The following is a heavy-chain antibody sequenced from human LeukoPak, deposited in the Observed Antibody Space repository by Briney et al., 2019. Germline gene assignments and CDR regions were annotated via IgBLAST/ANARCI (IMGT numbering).Heavy chain of an antibody. V-gene: IGHV3-21*01. Sequence: GGSPRLSCAASGFTFSSYSMNWVRQAPGKGLEWVSSISSDSNYIFYADSVQGRFTISRDNAENSLFLQMNSLRAEDTAVYYCARGGNIGYNYNAFDIWGQGTMVTVSS. CDR1: GFTFSSYS. CDR3: ARGGNIGYNYNAFDI. J-gene: IGHJ3*02. CDR2: ISSDSNYI. D-gene: IGHD3-22*01.